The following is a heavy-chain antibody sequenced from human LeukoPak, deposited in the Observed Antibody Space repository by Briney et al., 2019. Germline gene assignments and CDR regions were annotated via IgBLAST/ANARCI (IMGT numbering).Heavy chain of an antibody. D-gene: IGHD6-13*01. CDR1: GDSISSYY. CDR2: IYNSGSP. CDR3: ATYSSSWYFYY. Sequence: SETPSLTCTVSGDSISSYYWSWIRQPPGKGLEWIGYIYNSGSPNYNPSLKSRVTISVDTSKNHFSLKLSSVTAADTAVYYCATYSSSWYFYYWGQGNLATVSS. V-gene: IGHV4-59*01. J-gene: IGHJ4*02.